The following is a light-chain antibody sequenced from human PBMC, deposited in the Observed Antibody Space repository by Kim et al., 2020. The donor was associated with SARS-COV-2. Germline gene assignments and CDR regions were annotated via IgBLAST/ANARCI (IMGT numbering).Light chain of an antibody. CDR2: DAT. Sequence: SAGDRATLSDRASQTINNKLVWYQQKPGQAPRLLIYDATTRATGVPARFIGSGSETDFTLTISSLQSEDFAVYYCQQSNDCPPLTFGQGTKVDIK. V-gene: IGKV3-15*01. CDR1: QTINNK. J-gene: IGKJ1*01. CDR3: QQSNDCPPLT.